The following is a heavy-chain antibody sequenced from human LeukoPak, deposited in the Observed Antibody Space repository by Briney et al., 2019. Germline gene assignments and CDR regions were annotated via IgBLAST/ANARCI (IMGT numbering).Heavy chain of an antibody. J-gene: IGHJ3*02. CDR2: IYPSGRST. Sequence: ASVKVSCTASGYTFTSYYMHWVRQAPGQGGELMGIIYPSGRSTSYAQKFQRRLTMTSDTSTITVYMELSSLRSEDTAVYYCVGSSGAFDIWGQGTMVTVSS. CDR3: VGSSGAFDI. V-gene: IGHV1-46*01. CDR1: GYTFTSYY. D-gene: IGHD1-26*01.